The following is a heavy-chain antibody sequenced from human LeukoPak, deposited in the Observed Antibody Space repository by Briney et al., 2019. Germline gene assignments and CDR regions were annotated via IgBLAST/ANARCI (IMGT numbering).Heavy chain of an antibody. J-gene: IGHJ6*04. Sequence: RPGGSLRLSCAASGFTFGDYAMHWVRQVPGEGLEWVSVISGDGSMTYYADSVKGRFTISRVNSKNSLYSQLNSLTTEDTAFFYCAKGSPYYDGSGPLDVWGKGTTVTVSS. V-gene: IGHV3-43*02. CDR2: ISGDGSMT. CDR3: AKGSPYYDGSGPLDV. CDR1: GFTFGDYA. D-gene: IGHD3-22*01.